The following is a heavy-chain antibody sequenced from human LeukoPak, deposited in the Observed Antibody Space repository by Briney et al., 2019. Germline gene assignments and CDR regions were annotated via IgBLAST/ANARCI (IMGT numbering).Heavy chain of an antibody. D-gene: IGHD3-16*01. Sequence: ASVKVSCKASGYPFTGYFMQCVRQAPGQGLEWMGWINPNSGDTNYALKFQGRVTMTRDTSISTAYMELSRLRSDDAAVYYCARRFYYAMDVWGQGTTVTVSS. CDR3: ARRFYYAMDV. CDR2: INPNSGDT. V-gene: IGHV1-2*02. J-gene: IGHJ6*02. CDR1: GYPFTGYF.